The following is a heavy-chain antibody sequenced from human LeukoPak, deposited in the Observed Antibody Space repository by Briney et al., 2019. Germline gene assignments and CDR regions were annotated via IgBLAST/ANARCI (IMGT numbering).Heavy chain of an antibody. V-gene: IGHV3-7*01. D-gene: IGHD5/OR15-5a*01. CDR2: IRQDGGAK. CDR3: ARLSGESTIYDY. J-gene: IGHJ4*02. CDR1: AFTFARHW. Sequence: GGSLRLSCVASAFTFARHWMSWVRQAPGQPLEWVATIRQDGGAKYYLDSVKGRFIISRDNARNSLSLQMDSLRVEDTAVYYCARLSGESTIYDYWGQGTLVTVSS.